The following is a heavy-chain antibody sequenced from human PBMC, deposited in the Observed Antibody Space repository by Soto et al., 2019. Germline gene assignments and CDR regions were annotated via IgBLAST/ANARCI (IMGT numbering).Heavy chain of an antibody. Sequence: EVLLVESGGGLVQPGGSLRLSCAAYGFAVSSNYMSWIRQAPGKGLEWVSLIYTGGGTFFADSVRGRFAISRDKSKNTVYLQMNNLRPEDTAVYYCAREQNYYYDTTGYYMGLFVFWGRGTLVTVSS. J-gene: IGHJ4*02. CDR3: AREQNYYYDTTGYYMGLFVF. CDR1: GFAVSSNY. V-gene: IGHV3-53*01. D-gene: IGHD3-22*01. CDR2: IYTGGGT.